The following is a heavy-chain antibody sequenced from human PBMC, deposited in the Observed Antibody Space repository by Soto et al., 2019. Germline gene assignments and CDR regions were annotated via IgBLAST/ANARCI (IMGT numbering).Heavy chain of an antibody. D-gene: IGHD1-26*01. V-gene: IGHV4-30-4*01. CDR3: ARREIQGPIDY. J-gene: IGHJ4*02. CDR2: IYYSGST. Sequence: SETLSLTCTVSGGSLSRGDYFWGWVRQPPGKDLEWIGYIYYSGSTYYNPSLKSRVTISVDTSKNQFSLKLSSVTAADTAVYYCARREIQGPIDYWGQGTLVTVSS. CDR1: GGSLSRGDYF.